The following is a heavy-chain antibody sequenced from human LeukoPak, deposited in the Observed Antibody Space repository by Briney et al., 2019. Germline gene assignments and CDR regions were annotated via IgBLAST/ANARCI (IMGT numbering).Heavy chain of an antibody. Sequence: KTSETLSLTCTVSGGSISSSGYYWGWIRQPPGKGLEWIGSIYHSGSSYYNPSLKSRVTISVDTSKNQFSLKLSSVTAADTAVYYCARHSSYYGNFDYWGQGTLVTVSS. V-gene: IGHV4-39*01. CDR1: GGSISSSGYY. J-gene: IGHJ4*02. CDR2: IYHSGSS. CDR3: ARHSSYYGNFDY. D-gene: IGHD3-10*01.